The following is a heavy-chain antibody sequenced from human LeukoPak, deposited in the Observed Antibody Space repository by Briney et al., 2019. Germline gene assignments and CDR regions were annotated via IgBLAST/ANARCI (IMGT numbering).Heavy chain of an antibody. CDR1: GGSISSYH. CDR2: VSYSGST. CDR3: ARENDRYGRIDY. D-gene: IGHD5-18*01. Sequence: SVTLSLTCTVSGGSISSYHWSWVRQPPGKGLEWIGYVSYSGSTDYNPSLKSRVIISIDTSKNQFSLRLSSVTAADTAVYYCARENDRYGRIDYWGQGTQVTVSS. J-gene: IGHJ4*02. V-gene: IGHV4-59*01.